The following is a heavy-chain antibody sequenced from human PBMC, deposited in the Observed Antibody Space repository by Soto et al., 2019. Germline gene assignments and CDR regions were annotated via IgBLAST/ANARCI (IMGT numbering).Heavy chain of an antibody. V-gene: IGHV1-18*04. CDR2: ISAYNGNT. D-gene: IGHD2-21*01. J-gene: IGHJ3*02. Sequence: DSVKVSCKDSGYPFTSYGISWVRQAPGQGLEWMGWISAYNGNTNYAQKLQGRVTMTTDTSTSTAYMEMRSLRSDDKAVYYCARVRSPDDCFDIWGQGTRVTV. CDR1: GYPFTSYG. CDR3: ARVRSPDDCFDI.